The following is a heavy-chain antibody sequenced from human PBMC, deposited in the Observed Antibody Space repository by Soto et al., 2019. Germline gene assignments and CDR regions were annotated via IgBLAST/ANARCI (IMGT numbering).Heavy chain of an antibody. Sequence: QVQLQESGPGLVKPSQTLSLTCTVSGGSISSGGYYWSWIRQHPGKGLEWIGYIYYSGSSYCNPSLKSRATISVDTSKNEFSLKLSSVTAADTAMYYCARTDYAWFDYWGQGTLVTVSS. J-gene: IGHJ4*02. D-gene: IGHD4-17*01. V-gene: IGHV4-31*03. CDR3: ARTDYAWFDY. CDR1: GGSISSGGYY. CDR2: IYYSGSS.